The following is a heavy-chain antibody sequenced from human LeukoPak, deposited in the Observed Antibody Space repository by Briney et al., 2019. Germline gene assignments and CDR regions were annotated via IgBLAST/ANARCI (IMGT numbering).Heavy chain of an antibody. CDR1: GGSISSYY. Sequence: SETLSLTCTVSGGSISSYYWSWIRQPPGKGLEWIGYIYYSGSTNYNPSLKSRVTISVDTSKNQFSLKLSPVTAADTAVYYCARMIYCSSTSCYRSSAFDIWGQGTMVTVSS. CDR3: ARMIYCSSTSCYRSSAFDI. D-gene: IGHD2-2*02. V-gene: IGHV4-59*01. CDR2: IYYSGST. J-gene: IGHJ3*02.